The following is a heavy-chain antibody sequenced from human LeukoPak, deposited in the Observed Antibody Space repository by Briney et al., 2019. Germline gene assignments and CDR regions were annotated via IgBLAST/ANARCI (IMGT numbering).Heavy chain of an antibody. D-gene: IGHD5-18*01. CDR1: GFSFRTYS. Sequence: PGGSQRLSCAASGFSFRTYSMNWVRQAPRKGLEWVSSISSSSNYIYYVDSVKGRFTISRDNAKNSLYLQMNSLRADDTAVYYCAIDGGYGSGYNYYYYYMDVWGKGTTVTVSS. CDR2: ISSSSNYI. CDR3: AIDGGYGSGYNYYYYYMDV. V-gene: IGHV3-21*01. J-gene: IGHJ6*03.